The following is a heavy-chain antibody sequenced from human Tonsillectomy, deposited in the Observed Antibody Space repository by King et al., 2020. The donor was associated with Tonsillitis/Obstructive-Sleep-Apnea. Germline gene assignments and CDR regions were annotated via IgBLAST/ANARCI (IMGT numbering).Heavy chain of an antibody. Sequence: VQLQESGPRQVKPSETLSLTCTVSDGSISNYYWSWIRQPPGKGLEWIGYIYHSGGPSYNPSLKSQVTISVDTSKNQFSLKLSSVTDTDTAVYYCARDRYYDSSGYYRTPGAFNIWGQGTMVTVSS. CDR3: ARDRYYDSSGYYRTPGAFNI. J-gene: IGHJ3*02. D-gene: IGHD3-22*01. CDR1: DGSISNYY. CDR2: IYHSGGP. V-gene: IGHV4-59*01.